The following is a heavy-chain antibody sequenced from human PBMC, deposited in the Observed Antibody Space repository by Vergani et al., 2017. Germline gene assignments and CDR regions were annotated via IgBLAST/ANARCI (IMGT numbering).Heavy chain of an antibody. D-gene: IGHD2-8*01. V-gene: IGHV3-21*06. CDR3: ARDCTSGGCPDNYGMDV. CDR2: IGSSGPYI. Sequence: VQLVESGGGLVKPGGSLRLSYAASGFTFSDFSMSWVRQAPGKGLEWVAFIGSSGPYINYADSVKGRFIISRDNTNNSLFLKLRSLRAEDAAVYYCARDCTSGGCPDNYGMDVWGQGATVTVSS. J-gene: IGHJ6*02. CDR1: GFTFSDFS.